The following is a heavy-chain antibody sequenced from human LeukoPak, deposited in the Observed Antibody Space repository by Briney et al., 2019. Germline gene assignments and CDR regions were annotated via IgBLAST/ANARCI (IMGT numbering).Heavy chain of an antibody. D-gene: IGHD3-22*01. CDR2: IYHSGST. CDR3: ARHHYDSSGFSFDY. V-gene: IGHV4-30-2*01. Sequence: SQTLSLTCAVSGGSISSGDYSWSWLRQPPGKGLEWIGYIYHSGSTYYNPSLKSRVTISVDRSKKQFSLKLSSVTAADTAVYFCARHHYDSSGFSFDYWGQGTLVTVSS. CDR1: GGSISSGDYS. J-gene: IGHJ4*02.